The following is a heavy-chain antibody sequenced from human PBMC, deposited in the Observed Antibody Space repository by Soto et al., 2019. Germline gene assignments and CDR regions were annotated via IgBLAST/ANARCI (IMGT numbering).Heavy chain of an antibody. CDR3: AHRVLRTVFGLVTTTAIYFDF. CDR1: GFSLTTSGVG. V-gene: IGHV2-5*02. Sequence: QITLNESGPTVVRPTETLTLTCRFSGFSLTTSGVGVGWIRQSPGKAPEGLALIYWADDKRYSASLKSRLTITKDTSKNQVVLTVSDLDPTDTATYYCAHRVLRTVFGLVTTTAIYFDFWGQGTPVAVSS. J-gene: IGHJ4*02. D-gene: IGHD3-3*01. CDR2: IYWADDK.